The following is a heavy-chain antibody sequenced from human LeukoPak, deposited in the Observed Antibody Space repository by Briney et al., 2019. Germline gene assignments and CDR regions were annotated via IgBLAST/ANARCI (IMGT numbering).Heavy chain of an antibody. CDR2: TNPSTGGT. Sequence: ASVKVSCKTSGYTFTGSYLHWVRQVPGQRLEWMGWTNPSTGGTKSAQQFECRVTMTRDTSNTTGYLELRSLRLDDTATHYCARGGAFCSITTCHEFDHWGQGTLVIVSS. V-gene: IGHV1-2*02. D-gene: IGHD2-2*01. CDR1: GYTFTGSY. J-gene: IGHJ4*02. CDR3: ARGGAFCSITTCHEFDH.